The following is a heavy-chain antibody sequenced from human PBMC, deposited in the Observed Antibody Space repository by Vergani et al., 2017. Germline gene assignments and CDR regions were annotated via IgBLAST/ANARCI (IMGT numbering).Heavy chain of an antibody. D-gene: IGHD1-14*01. J-gene: IGHJ5*02. CDR2: INPNSGGT. CDR1: GYTFTGYY. V-gene: IGHV1-2*04. CDR3: ARGRHEPGVVRLNWFEP. Sequence: QVQLVQSGAEVKKPGASVKVSCKASGYTFTGYYMHWVRQAPGQGLEWMGWINPNSGGTNYAQKFQGWVTMTRDTSISTAYMELSSLRSEDTAVYYCARGRHEPGVVRLNWFEPWGQGTLVTVSS.